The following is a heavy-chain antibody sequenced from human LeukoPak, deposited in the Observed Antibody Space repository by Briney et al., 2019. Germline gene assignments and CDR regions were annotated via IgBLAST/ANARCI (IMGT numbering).Heavy chain of an antibody. CDR3: ARESRDGYGY. J-gene: IGHJ4*02. V-gene: IGHV4-59*01. D-gene: IGHD5-24*01. CDR2: IYYSGST. CDR1: GGSISSYY. Sequence: SETLSLTCTVPGGSISSYYWSWIRQPPGKGLEWIGYIYYSGSTNYNPSLKSRVTISVDTSKNQFSLKLSSVTAADTAVYYCARESRDGYGYWGQGTLVTVSS.